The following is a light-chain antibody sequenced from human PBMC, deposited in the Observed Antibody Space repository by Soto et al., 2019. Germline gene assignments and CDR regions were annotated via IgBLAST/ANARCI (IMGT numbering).Light chain of an antibody. V-gene: IGLV2-23*01. CDR3: CSSAPESTYV. CDR2: KGT. J-gene: IGLJ1*01. Sequence: QSVLAQPASVSGSPGQSITISCTGTSSDVGAYNSVSWYQQHPHKAPQVIMYKGTQRPSGVSNRFSGSTSGNAASLTISGLQADDEADYFCCSSAPESTYVFGTGTKLTVL. CDR1: SSDVGAYNS.